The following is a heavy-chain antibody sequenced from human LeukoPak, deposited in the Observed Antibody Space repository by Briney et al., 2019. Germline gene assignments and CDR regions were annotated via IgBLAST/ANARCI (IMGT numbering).Heavy chain of an antibody. J-gene: IGHJ6*02. CDR1: GGSISSSDYY. CDR3: ARGFGFGEFSYYYGLDV. D-gene: IGHD3-10*01. CDR2: IYYSGTT. V-gene: IGHV4-39*01. Sequence: SETLSLTCTVSGGSISSSDYYWGWIRQPPGKGLEWIASIYYSGTTHYNPSHQSRVTMSVDTSKNQFSLKLSSVTAADTAVYYCARGFGFGEFSYYYGLDVWGQGTTVTVSS.